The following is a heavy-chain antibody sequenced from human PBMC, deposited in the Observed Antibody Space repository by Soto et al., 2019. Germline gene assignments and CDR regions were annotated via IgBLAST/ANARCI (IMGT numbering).Heavy chain of an antibody. CDR2: IWYDGSTK. D-gene: IGHD2-2*01. V-gene: IGHV3-33*01. J-gene: IGHJ1*01. CDR3: ARAGVVEAIQVGYFQH. CDR1: GFSFSSYG. Sequence: QVQLVESGGGVVQPGRSLRLSCAASGFSFSSYGMHWVRQSQGKGLEWMAVIWYDGSTKLYGESVKGRFTISRDNSKDMLYLEMDSLRAEDTAVYYCARAGVVEAIQVGYFQHWGQGTLVIVSS.